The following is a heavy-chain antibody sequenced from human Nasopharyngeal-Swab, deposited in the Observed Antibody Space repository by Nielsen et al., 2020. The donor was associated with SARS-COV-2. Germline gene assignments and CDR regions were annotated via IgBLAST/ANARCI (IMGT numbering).Heavy chain of an antibody. V-gene: IGHV1-46*01. CDR2: INPSGGST. CDR3: ARDPEAVAPFYGMDV. CDR1: GYTFTSYY. J-gene: IGHJ6*02. D-gene: IGHD6-19*01. Sequence: ASVKVSCKASGYTFTSYYMHWVRQAPGQGLEWMGIINPSGGSTSYAQKFQGRVTMTRDTSTSTVYMELSSLRSEDTAVYYCARDPEAVAPFYGMDVWAKGPRSPSP.